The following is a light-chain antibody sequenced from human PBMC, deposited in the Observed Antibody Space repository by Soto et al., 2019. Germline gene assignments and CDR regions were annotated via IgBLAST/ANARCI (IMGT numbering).Light chain of an antibody. CDR2: STN. CDR1: SGSVSTTYY. Sequence: QTVVTQEPSFSVSPGGTVTLTCGLTSGSVSTTYYPSWYQQTPGQAPRTLIYSTNIRSSGVPDRVSGSILRNKAALTNAGAQADDESDYHCMLYMGGGLVVFGGGTKLTVL. J-gene: IGLJ2*01. V-gene: IGLV8-61*01. CDR3: MLYMGGGLVV.